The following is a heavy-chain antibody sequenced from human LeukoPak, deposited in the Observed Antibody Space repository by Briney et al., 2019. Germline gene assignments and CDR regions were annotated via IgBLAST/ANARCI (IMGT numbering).Heavy chain of an antibody. CDR2: ISSSSSYI. CDR3: ARGRGGFAVDY. V-gene: IGHV3-21*01. D-gene: IGHD3-10*01. CDR1: GFTFSSYS. Sequence: PGGSLRLSCAASGFTFSSYSMNWVRQAPGKGLEWVSSISSSSSYIYYAASVKGRFTISRDNAKNSLYLQMNSLRAEDTAVYYCARGRGGFAVDYWGQGTLVTVSS. J-gene: IGHJ4*02.